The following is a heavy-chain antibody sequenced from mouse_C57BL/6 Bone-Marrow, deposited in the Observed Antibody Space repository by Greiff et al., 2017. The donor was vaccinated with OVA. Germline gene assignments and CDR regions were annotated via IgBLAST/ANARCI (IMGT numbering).Heavy chain of an antibody. CDR1: GFTFSDAW. CDR2: IRNKANNHAT. D-gene: IGHD1-1*01. V-gene: IGHV6-6*01. J-gene: IGHJ1*03. CDR3: YYYYGSSFRYFDV. Sequence: EVQVVESGGGLVQPGGSMKLSCAASGFTFSDAWMDWVRQSPEKGLEWVAEIRNKANNHATYYAESVKGRFTISRDDSKSSVYLQMNSLRAEDTGIYYCYYYYGSSFRYFDVWGTGTTVTVSS.